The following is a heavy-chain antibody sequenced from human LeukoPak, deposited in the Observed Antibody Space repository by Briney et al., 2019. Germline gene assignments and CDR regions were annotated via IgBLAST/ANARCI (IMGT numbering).Heavy chain of an antibody. CDR2: IDPSGGST. V-gene: IGHV1-46*01. CDR3: ARNSGSGFDY. CDR1: VYTFTSYY. J-gene: IGHJ4*02. Sequence: GASVKVSFKASVYTFTSYYMLWVRQAPGQGLEWMGRIDPSGGSTSYAQKFQGRVTMTRDTSTSTVYMELSSLRSEDTAVYYCARNSGSGFDYWGQGTLVTVSS. D-gene: IGHD2-15*01.